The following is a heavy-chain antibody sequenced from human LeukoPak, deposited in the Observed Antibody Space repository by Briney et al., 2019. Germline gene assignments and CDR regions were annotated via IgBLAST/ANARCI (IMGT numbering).Heavy chain of an antibody. Sequence: GGSLRLSCAASGFTFSSYAMHWVRQAPGKGLEYVSAISSNGGSTYYANSVKGRFTISRDNSKNTLYLQMNSLRAEDTAVYYCAKAGPYVPDYWGQGTLVTVSS. J-gene: IGHJ4*02. CDR3: AKAGPYVPDY. CDR1: GFTFSSYA. V-gene: IGHV3-64*01. D-gene: IGHD1-14*01. CDR2: ISSNGGST.